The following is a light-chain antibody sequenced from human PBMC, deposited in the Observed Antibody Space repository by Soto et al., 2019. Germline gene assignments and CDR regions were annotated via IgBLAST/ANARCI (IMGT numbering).Light chain of an antibody. CDR3: QQCANWPPKWT. V-gene: IGKV3-11*01. CDR1: QSVSTF. Sequence: EVVLTQSPATLSLSPGERATLSCRASQSVSTFLAWYQQKSGQAPRLLIYDASNRATGIPARFSGSGSGTDFTLTISSLEPEDSAFYYCQQCANWPPKWTFGQGTKVEIK. CDR2: DAS. J-gene: IGKJ1*01.